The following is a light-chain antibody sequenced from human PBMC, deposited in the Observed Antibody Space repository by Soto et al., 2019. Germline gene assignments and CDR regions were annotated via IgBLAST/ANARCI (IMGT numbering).Light chain of an antibody. CDR1: QSISSS. V-gene: IGKV1-39*01. CDR2: AAS. CDR3: QQSYSTPQT. Sequence: IQMTQSPSSLSASVGDKVTITCRASQSISSSLNWYRQIPGSPPNLLIYAASSLQSGVPLRFSGSGSGTDFTLTISSLQPEDFATYFCQQSYSTPQTFGQGTRVEIK. J-gene: IGKJ1*01.